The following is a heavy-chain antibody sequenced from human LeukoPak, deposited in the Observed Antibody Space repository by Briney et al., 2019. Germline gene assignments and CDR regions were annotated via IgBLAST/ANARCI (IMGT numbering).Heavy chain of an antibody. CDR1: GFTFISYG. CDR3: TRGSGITGTTYGY. J-gene: IGHJ4*02. Sequence: GGSLRLSCAASGFTFISYGMHWVRQAPGKGLEWVGFIRSKAYGGTTEYAASVKGRFTISRDDSKSIAYLQMNSLKTEDTAVYYCTRGSGITGTTYGYWGQGTLVTVSS. D-gene: IGHD1-7*01. V-gene: IGHV3-49*04. CDR2: IRSKAYGGTT.